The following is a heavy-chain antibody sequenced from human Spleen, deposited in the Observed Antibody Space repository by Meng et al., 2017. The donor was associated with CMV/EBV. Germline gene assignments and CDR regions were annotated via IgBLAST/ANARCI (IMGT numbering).Heavy chain of an antibody. CDR3: ARDGEDDYVWGSYRYSPTHDAFDI. CDR2: IYYSGST. Sequence: ESLKISCAASGFTFSSYSMNWVRQAPGKGLEWIGSIYYSGSTYYNPSLKSRVTISVDTSKNQFSLKLSSVTAADTAVYYCARDGEDDYVWGSYRYSPTHDAFDIWGQGTMVTVSS. D-gene: IGHD3-16*02. V-gene: IGHV4-39*07. J-gene: IGHJ3*02. CDR1: GFTFSSYS.